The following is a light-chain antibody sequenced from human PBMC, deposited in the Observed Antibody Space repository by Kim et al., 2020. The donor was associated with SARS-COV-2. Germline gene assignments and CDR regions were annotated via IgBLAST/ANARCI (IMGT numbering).Light chain of an antibody. CDR1: SSNIGSQT. Sequence: GQRVTISCSGSSSNIGSQTVNWYRQLPGTAPKLLIYSSNQRPPGVPDRFSASKSGTSASLAISGLQSEDEADYHCAAWHGSLNGWVFGGGTQLTVL. V-gene: IGLV1-44*01. CDR2: SSN. CDR3: AAWHGSLNGWV. J-gene: IGLJ3*02.